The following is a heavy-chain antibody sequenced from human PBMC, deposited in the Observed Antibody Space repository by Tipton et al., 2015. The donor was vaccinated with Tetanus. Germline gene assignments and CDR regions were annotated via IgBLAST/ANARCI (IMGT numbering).Heavy chain of an antibody. CDR1: GFPFDKYA. D-gene: IGHD4-17*01. J-gene: IGHJ2*01. CDR3: VREGSRSVYGDSRTLDI. Sequence: SLRLSCTASGFPFDKYAMNWVRQAPGKGLEWASGISGLGRTTDYADSVKGRFTISRDNSKNTVFLQMTSLRVDDTALYYCVREGSRSVYGDSRTLDIWGRGTLVTVSS. V-gene: IGHV3-23*01. CDR2: ISGLGRTT.